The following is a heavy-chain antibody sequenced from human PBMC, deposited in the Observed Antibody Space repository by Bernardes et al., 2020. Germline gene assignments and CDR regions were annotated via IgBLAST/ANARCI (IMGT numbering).Heavy chain of an antibody. D-gene: IGHD3-16*01. V-gene: IGHV3-21*01. CDR1: GFTFSSYS. CDR3: ARDPHMDYIWGVGFDP. CDR2: ISSSSSYI. Sequence: GGSLRLSCAASGFTFSSYSMNWVRQAPGKGLEWVSSISSSSSYIYYADSVKGRFTISRDNAKNSLYLQMNSLRAEDTAVYYCARDPHMDYIWGVGFDPWGQGTLVTVSS. J-gene: IGHJ5*02.